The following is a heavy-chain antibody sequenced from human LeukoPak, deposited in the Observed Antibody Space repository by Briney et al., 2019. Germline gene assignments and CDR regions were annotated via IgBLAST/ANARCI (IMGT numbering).Heavy chain of an antibody. CDR2: INPNSGGT. CDR3: ARASSGWYPWFDP. CDR1: GYTFTGYY. J-gene: IGHJ5*02. V-gene: IGHV1-2*02. D-gene: IGHD6-19*01. Sequence: GASVKVSCKASGYTFTGYYMHWVRQAPGQGLEWMGWINPNSGGTNYAQKFQGRVTMTRDTSISTAYMELSSLRSDDTAVYYCARASSGWYPWFDPWGQGTLVTVSP.